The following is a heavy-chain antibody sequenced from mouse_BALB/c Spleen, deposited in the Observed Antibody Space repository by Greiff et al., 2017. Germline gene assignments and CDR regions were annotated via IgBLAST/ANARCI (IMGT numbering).Heavy chain of an antibody. V-gene: IGHV10-3*03. J-gene: IGHJ4*01. Sequence: GGGLVQPKGSLKLSCAASGFTFNTYAMHWVCQAPGKGLEWVARIRSKSNNYATYYADSVKDRFTISRDDSQSMLYLQMNNLKTEDTAMYYCVRGRWDGAMDYWGQGTSVTVS. CDR3: VRGRWDGAMDY. CDR1: GFTFNTYA. D-gene: IGHD4-1*01. CDR2: IRSKSNNYAT.